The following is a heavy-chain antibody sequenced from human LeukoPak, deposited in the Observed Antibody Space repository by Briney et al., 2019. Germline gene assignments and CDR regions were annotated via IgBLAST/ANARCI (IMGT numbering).Heavy chain of an antibody. Sequence: SETLSLTCAVSGGSISSSSYYWGWIRQPPGKGLEWIGRIYYSWSTYYNPSLKSRVTISVDTSKNQFSLKLSSVTAADTAVYYCARYCSSTSCYPGGWFDPWGQGTLVTVSS. D-gene: IGHD2-2*01. CDR3: ARYCSSTSCYPGGWFDP. V-gene: IGHV4-39*01. CDR1: GGSISSSSYY. CDR2: IYYSWST. J-gene: IGHJ5*02.